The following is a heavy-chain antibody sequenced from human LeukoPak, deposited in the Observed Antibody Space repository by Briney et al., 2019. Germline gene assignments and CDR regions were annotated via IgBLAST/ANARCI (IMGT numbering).Heavy chain of an antibody. V-gene: IGHV3-23*01. CDR2: LTGGGGET. D-gene: IGHD2/OR15-2a*01. Sequence: SGGSLGLSCAGSGFTLRSYSMNWVRQAPGKGLEWVSTLTGGGGETSYADSVKGRFTMSRDSSNNKVFLQMSNVKPEDTAVYYCARCPLEGYEGNYFLYYFDSWGQGTQVTVSS. CDR3: ARCPLEGYEGNYFLYYFDS. CDR1: GFTLRSYS. J-gene: IGHJ4*02.